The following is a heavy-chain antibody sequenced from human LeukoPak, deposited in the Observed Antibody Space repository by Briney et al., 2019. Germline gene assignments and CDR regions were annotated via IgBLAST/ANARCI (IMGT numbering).Heavy chain of an antibody. V-gene: IGHV3-30*14. CDR3: ARARPQRGYSYGYYFDY. J-gene: IGHJ4*02. Sequence: PGGSLRLSCAASGFTFSGYAMHWVRQAPGKGLEWVAVISYDGSNKYYADSVKGRFTISRDNSKNTLYLQMNSLRAEDTAVYYCARARPQRGYSYGYYFDYWGQGTLVTVSS. CDR1: GFTFSGYA. D-gene: IGHD5-18*01. CDR2: ISYDGSNK.